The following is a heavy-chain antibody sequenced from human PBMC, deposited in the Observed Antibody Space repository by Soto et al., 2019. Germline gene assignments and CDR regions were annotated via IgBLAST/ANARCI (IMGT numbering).Heavy chain of an antibody. Sequence: SETLSLTCTVSGGSISSGGYYWSWIRQHPGKGLEWIGYIYYSGSTYYNPSLKSRVTISVDTSKNQFSLKLSSVTVADTAVYYCARGHPVLRYFDWLNWFDPWGQGTLVTVSS. D-gene: IGHD3-9*01. V-gene: IGHV4-31*03. CDR2: IYYSGST. CDR1: GGSISSGGYY. CDR3: ARGHPVLRYFDWLNWFDP. J-gene: IGHJ5*02.